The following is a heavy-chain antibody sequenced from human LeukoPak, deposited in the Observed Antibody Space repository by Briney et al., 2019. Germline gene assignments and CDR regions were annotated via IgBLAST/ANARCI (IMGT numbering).Heavy chain of an antibody. V-gene: IGHV3-21*01. D-gene: IGHD1-14*01. CDR2: ISSTSTYI. Sequence: GGSLRLSCAASGFTFSNYKMNWVRQAPGKGLEWVSSISSTSTYINAADSVKGLFTISRDNSNNTLYLQMNSLRAEDTAVYYWAKDGPRRTPYYMGVWGKGTTVTISS. CDR1: GFTFSNYK. CDR3: AKDGPRRTPYYMGV. J-gene: IGHJ6*03.